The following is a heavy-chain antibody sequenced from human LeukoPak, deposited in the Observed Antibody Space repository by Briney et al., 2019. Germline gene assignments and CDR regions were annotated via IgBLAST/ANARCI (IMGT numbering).Heavy chain of an antibody. J-gene: IGHJ4*02. CDR3: ARGGSATATRNVGYY. CDR1: GYTFTSYD. Sequence: GASVKVSCTASGYTFTSYDTNWVRQATGQGLEWMGWMNPNSGNTGYAQKFQGRVSMTRNTSISTAYMELSSLRSEDTAVYYCARGGSATATRNVGYYWGQGALVTVSS. D-gene: IGHD4-11*01. V-gene: IGHV1-8*01. CDR2: MNPNSGNT.